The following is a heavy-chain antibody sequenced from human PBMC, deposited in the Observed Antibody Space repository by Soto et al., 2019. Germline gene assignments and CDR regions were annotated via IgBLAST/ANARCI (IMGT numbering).Heavy chain of an antibody. J-gene: IGHJ4*02. D-gene: IGHD1-26*01. Sequence: PGGSLRLSCAASGFTFSSYDMHWVRQVTGKGLEWVSAIGTAGDTYYPDSVKGRFTISRENAKNSLYLQMNSLRAGDTAVYYCAKEGGLSGSYYISSSYYFDYWGQGTLVTVSS. V-gene: IGHV3-13*04. CDR1: GFTFSSYD. CDR2: IGTAGDT. CDR3: AKEGGLSGSYYISSSYYFDY.